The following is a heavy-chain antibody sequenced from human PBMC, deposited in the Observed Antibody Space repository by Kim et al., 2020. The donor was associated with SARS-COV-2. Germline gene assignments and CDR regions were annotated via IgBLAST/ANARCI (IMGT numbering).Heavy chain of an antibody. V-gene: IGHV1-2*02. J-gene: IGHJ5*01. Sequence: ASVKVSCKASGYTFTGYYIHWVRQAPGQGLEWMGWINPNNGGTNYAQNFQGRVTMTRDTSISTAYMELSRLRSDDTAVYYCARAWAVLRFLEWLPKYNWFDSWGQGTLVTVSS. CDR1: GYTFTGYY. CDR2: INPNNGGT. CDR3: ARAWAVLRFLEWLPKYNWFDS. D-gene: IGHD3-3*01.